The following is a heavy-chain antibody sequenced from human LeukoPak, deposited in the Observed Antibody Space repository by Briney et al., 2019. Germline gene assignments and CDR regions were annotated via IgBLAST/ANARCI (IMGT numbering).Heavy chain of an antibody. CDR2: IRYDGSNK. Sequence: GGSLRLSCAASGFTFSSYGMHWVRQAPGKGLEWVAFIRYDGSNKYYADSVRGRFTISRDNSKNTLYLQMNSLRAEDTAVYYCAKMSVDTAMEGTDWFDPWGQGTLVTVSS. CDR1: GFTFSSYG. D-gene: IGHD5-18*01. V-gene: IGHV3-30*02. J-gene: IGHJ5*02. CDR3: AKMSVDTAMEGTDWFDP.